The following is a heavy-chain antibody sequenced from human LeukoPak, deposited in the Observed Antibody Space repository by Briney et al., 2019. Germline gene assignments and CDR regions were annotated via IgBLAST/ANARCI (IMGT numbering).Heavy chain of an antibody. CDR1: GGSFSGYY. Sequence: SETLSLTCAVYGGSFSGYYWSWIRQPPGRGLEWIGEINHSGSTNYNPSLKSRVTISVDTSKNQFSLKLSPVTAADTAVYYCARHLLRDGKWELLGVFDYWGQGTLVTVSS. CDR2: INHSGST. D-gene: IGHD1-26*01. V-gene: IGHV4-34*01. J-gene: IGHJ4*02. CDR3: ARHLLRDGKWELLGVFDY.